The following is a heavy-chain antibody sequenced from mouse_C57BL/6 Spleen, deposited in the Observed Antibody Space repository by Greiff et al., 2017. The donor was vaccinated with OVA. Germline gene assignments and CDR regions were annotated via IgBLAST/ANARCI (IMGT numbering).Heavy chain of an antibody. V-gene: IGHV5-17*01. J-gene: IGHJ1*03. CDR3: ARNYGSSYRYFDD. D-gene: IGHD1-1*01. CDR1: GFTFSDYG. CDR2: ISSGSSTI. Sequence: EVQRVESGGGLVKPGGSLKLSCAASGFTFSDYGMHWVRQAPETGLEWVAYISSGSSTIYYADTVKGRFTITGDNAKNTLFMQMTSLRSEDTAMYYCARNYGSSYRYFDDWGTGTTVTVSS.